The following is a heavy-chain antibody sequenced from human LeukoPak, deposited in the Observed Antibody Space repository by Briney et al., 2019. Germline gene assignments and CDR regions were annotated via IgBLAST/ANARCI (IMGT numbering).Heavy chain of an antibody. V-gene: IGHV1-2*04. CDR2: INPNSGGT. CDR1: GYTFTGYY. D-gene: IGHD3-10*01. Sequence: AASVKVSRKASGYTFTGYYMHWVRQAPGQGLEWMGWINPNSGGTNYAQKFQGWVTMTRDTSISTAYMELSRLRSDDTAVYYCARDIFYGSGSHHYYYYGMDVWGQGTTVTVSS. CDR3: ARDIFYGSGSHHYYYYGMDV. J-gene: IGHJ6*02.